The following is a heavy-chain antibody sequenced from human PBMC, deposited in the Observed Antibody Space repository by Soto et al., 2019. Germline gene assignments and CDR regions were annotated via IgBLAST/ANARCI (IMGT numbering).Heavy chain of an antibody. J-gene: IGHJ4*02. CDR3: AIDGIGGDWNTDF. Sequence: EVQLVESGGALVQPGESLRLSCAASGFTFSDYWMSWVRQAPGKGLEWVANTKKDGSEKYYVDSVKGRFIVSRDNAKNSLYLQMNNLRAEDTAVYYCAIDGIGGDWNTDFWGQGTLVTVSS. CDR1: GFTFSDYW. V-gene: IGHV3-7*01. CDR2: TKKDGSEK. D-gene: IGHD2-21*02.